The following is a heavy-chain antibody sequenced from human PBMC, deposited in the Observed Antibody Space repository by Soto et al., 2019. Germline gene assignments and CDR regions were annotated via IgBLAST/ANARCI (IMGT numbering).Heavy chain of an antibody. CDR2: IRNKANSYTT. CDR1: GFTFTDHY. D-gene: IGHD3-22*01. CDR3: ARLDFSSGYYYAY. J-gene: IGHJ4*02. V-gene: IGHV3-72*01. Sequence: EVQLVESGGGLVQPGGSLRLSCAASGFTFTDHYMDWVRQAPGKGLEWVGRIRNKANSYTTVYAASVTGRFTISRDDSKSSVYLQMNSLKTEVTAVYYCARLDFSSGYYYAYWGQGTLVTVSS.